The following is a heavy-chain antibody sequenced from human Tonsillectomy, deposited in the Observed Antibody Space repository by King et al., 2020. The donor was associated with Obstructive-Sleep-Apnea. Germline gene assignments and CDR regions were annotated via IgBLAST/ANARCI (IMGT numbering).Heavy chain of an antibody. D-gene: IGHD1-26*01. Sequence: VQLVESGGGVVQPGGSLRLSCAASGFTFSSYGMHWVRQAPGKGLEWLAFIRYDGSNKYYADSVKGRFTFSRENSKSTLYLQMNSLSAEDTAVYYCAKDSNMLVGATSFDYWGQGTLVTVSS. CDR3: AKDSNMLVGATSFDY. V-gene: IGHV3-30*02. CDR2: IRYDGSNK. CDR1: GFTFSSYG. J-gene: IGHJ4*02.